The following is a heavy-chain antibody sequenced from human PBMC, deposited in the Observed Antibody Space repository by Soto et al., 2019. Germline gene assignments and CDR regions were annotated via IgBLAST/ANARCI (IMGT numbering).Heavy chain of an antibody. CDR3: TRGIRGSSGWSNYYGLDV. CDR2: INQDGSEE. D-gene: IGHD6-19*01. V-gene: IGHV3-7*03. CDR1: AFTFSNYW. Sequence: GGSLRLSCTASAFTFSNYWMSWVRQAPGKGLEWVANINQDGSEEHYVDSLKGRFTISRDNAENSLYLQMSSLGAEDTAVYYCTRGIRGSSGWSNYYGLDVWGQGTTVTVSS. J-gene: IGHJ6*02.